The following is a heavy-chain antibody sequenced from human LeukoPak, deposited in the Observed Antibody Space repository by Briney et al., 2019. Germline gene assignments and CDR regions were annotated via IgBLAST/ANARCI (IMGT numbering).Heavy chain of an antibody. CDR1: SYTFTNYA. Sequence: GASVKVSCKASSYTFTNYAFTWVRQAPGQGLEWMGWISAYNGNTNYAQKLQGRVTMTTDTSTSTAYMELRSLRSDDTAVYYCARDAYVGYCSGGSCYESNWFDPWGQGTLVTVSS. CDR2: ISAYNGNT. V-gene: IGHV1-18*01. D-gene: IGHD2-15*01. J-gene: IGHJ5*02. CDR3: ARDAYVGYCSGGSCYESNWFDP.